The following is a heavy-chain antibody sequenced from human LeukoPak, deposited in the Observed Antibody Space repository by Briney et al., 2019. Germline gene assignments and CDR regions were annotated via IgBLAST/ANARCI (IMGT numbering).Heavy chain of an antibody. CDR2: IYYSGTT. Sequence: TSETLSLTCTVSGGSVSSSNYYWGWIRQPPGKGLEWIGSIYYSGTTNYNPSLKSRVAISVDTSKNQFSLKLISVTAADTAVYYYARQNPGADYWGQGTLVTVSS. CDR3: ARQNPGADY. J-gene: IGHJ4*02. V-gene: IGHV4-39*01. D-gene: IGHD1-14*01. CDR1: GGSVSSSNYY.